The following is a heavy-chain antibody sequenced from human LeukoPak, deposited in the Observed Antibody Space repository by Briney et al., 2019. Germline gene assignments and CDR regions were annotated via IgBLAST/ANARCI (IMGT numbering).Heavy chain of an antibody. V-gene: IGHV4-34*01. D-gene: IGHD6-19*01. J-gene: IGHJ4*02. CDR2: INHSGST. Sequence: SETLSLTCAVYGGSFSGYDWSWIRQPPGKGLEWIGEINHSGSTNYNPSLKSRVTVSVDTSKNQFSLKLSSVTAADTAVYYCARGLVSGAVAGTADFWGQGTLVTVSS. CDR3: ARGLVSGAVAGTADF. CDR1: GGSFSGYD.